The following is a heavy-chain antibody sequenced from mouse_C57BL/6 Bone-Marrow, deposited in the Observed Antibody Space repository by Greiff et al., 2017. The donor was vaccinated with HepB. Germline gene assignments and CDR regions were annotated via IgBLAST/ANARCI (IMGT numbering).Heavy chain of an antibody. J-gene: IGHJ3*01. CDR1: GYTFTSYW. CDR2: IDPSDSYT. CDR3: SYYDYDWFAY. V-gene: IGHV1-50*01. Sequence: QVQLQHPGAELVKPGASVKLSCKASGYTFTSYWMQWVKQRPGQGLEWIGEIDPSDSYTNYNQKFKGKATLTVDTSSSTAYMQLSSLTSEDSAVYYCSYYDYDWFAYWGQGTLVTVSA. D-gene: IGHD2-4*01.